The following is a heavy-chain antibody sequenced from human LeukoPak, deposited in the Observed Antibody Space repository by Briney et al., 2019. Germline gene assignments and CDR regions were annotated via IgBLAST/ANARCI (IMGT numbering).Heavy chain of an antibody. V-gene: IGHV1-2*02. CDR2: INPNSGGT. CDR3: ARGPRLEVAGTTRWFDP. J-gene: IGHJ5*02. Sequence: GASVKVSCKASGYTFTGHYIHWVRQAPGQGLEWMGWINPNSGGTRYAQKFQGRGTVTRDTSITTAYIELSNLSSDDTAVYYCARGPRLEVAGTTRWFDPWGQGTLVTVSS. CDR1: GYTFTGHY. D-gene: IGHD6-13*01.